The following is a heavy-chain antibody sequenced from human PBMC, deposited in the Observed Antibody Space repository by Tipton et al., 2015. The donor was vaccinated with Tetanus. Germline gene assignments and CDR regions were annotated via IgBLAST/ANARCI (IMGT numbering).Heavy chain of an antibody. CDR3: AGDWSGGWYFDL. Sequence: TLSLTCTVSGGSISSYYWSWIRQPPGKGLEWIGRIYTSGSTNYNPSLKSRVTMSVDTSKNQFSLKLSSVTAADTAVYYCAGDWSGGWYFDLWGRGTLVTVSS. CDR1: GGSISSYY. V-gene: IGHV4-4*07. D-gene: IGHD3-3*01. J-gene: IGHJ2*01. CDR2: IYTSGST.